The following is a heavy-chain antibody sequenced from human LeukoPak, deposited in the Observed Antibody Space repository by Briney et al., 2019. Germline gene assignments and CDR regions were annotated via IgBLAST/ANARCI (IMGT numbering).Heavy chain of an antibody. V-gene: IGHV5-51*01. CDR3: ARTNCGGDCYSAIDY. CDR2: IYTGYYDI. J-gene: IGHJ4*02. Sequence: ESLKISCQGSGYKFTSYWIGWVRQMPGKGLEWMGIIYTGYYDIRYSPPFQGQVNISADKSMSTAYLKGRSLKASDTAMYYCARTNCGGDCYSAIDYWGQGTLVTVSS. D-gene: IGHD2-21*02. CDR1: GYKFTSYW.